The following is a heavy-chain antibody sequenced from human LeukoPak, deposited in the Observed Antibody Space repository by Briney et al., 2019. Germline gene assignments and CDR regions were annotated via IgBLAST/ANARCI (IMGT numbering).Heavy chain of an antibody. J-gene: IGHJ4*02. CDR1: GYTFTTCD. V-gene: IGHV1-8*03. Sequence: ASVKVSCNSSGYTFTTCDIYWVRLATGPGLEWMGWMNPNSGYTGYAQKFQGRVTITRDTSISTAYMELSSLRSEDTAVYYCARVAGSIDYWGQGTLVTVSS. D-gene: IGHD6-19*01. CDR3: ARVAGSIDY. CDR2: MNPNSGYT.